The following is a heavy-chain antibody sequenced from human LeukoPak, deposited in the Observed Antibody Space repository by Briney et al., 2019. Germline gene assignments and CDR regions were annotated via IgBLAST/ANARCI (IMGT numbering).Heavy chain of an antibody. J-gene: IGHJ6*03. CDR3: ARQGASYNNGYYYYHYMAA. D-gene: IGHD1-14*01. V-gene: IGHV3-53*01. CDR2: IYSGGDT. Sequence: PGGSLRLSCVASGFTVSSNYMTWVLQAPGKGLEWVSVIYSGGDTYYADSVKGRFTISRDNSKNTLYLQMNRLRADDTAVYFCARQGASYNNGYYYYHYMAAWGKGTTVTVSS. CDR1: GFTVSSNY.